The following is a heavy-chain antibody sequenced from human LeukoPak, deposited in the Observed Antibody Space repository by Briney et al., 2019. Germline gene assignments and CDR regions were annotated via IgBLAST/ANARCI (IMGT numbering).Heavy chain of an antibody. D-gene: IGHD3-3*01. Sequence: GGSLRLSCAASGFPFSNYAMHWVRQAPGKGLEWVSAISGSGGSTYYADSVKGRFTISRDNSKNTLYLQMNSLRAEDTAVYYCAKGIYDFWSGYYYYYYYGMDVWGQGTTVTVFS. CDR3: AKGIYDFWSGYYYYYYYGMDV. V-gene: IGHV3-23*01. J-gene: IGHJ6*02. CDR1: GFPFSNYA. CDR2: ISGSGGST.